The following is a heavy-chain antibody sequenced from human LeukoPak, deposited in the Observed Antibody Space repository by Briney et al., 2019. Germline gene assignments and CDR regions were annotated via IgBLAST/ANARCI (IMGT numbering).Heavy chain of an antibody. Sequence: GGSLRLSCAASGFTFSDYYMSWIRQALGKGLEWVSYISSSGSTIYYADSVKGRFTISRDNAKNSLYLQMNSLRAEDTAVYYCAGGPDIVVVPAATHGMDVWGQGTTVTVSS. V-gene: IGHV3-11*01. CDR3: AGGPDIVVVPAATHGMDV. D-gene: IGHD2-2*01. CDR1: GFTFSDYY. J-gene: IGHJ6*02. CDR2: ISSSGSTI.